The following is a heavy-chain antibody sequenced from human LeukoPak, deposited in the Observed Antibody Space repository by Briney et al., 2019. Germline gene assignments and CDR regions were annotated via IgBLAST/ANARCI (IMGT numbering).Heavy chain of an antibody. Sequence: SETLSLTCAVSGYSISSGYYWGWIRQPPGKGLEWIGSIYHSGSTYYNPSLKSRVTISVDTSKNQFSLKLSSVTAADTAVYYCASLIAPIYCSSTSCHTGHAFDIWGQGTTVTVSS. J-gene: IGHJ3*02. D-gene: IGHD2-2*02. CDR2: IYHSGST. V-gene: IGHV4-38-2*01. CDR1: GYSISSGYY. CDR3: ASLIAPIYCSSTSCHTGHAFDI.